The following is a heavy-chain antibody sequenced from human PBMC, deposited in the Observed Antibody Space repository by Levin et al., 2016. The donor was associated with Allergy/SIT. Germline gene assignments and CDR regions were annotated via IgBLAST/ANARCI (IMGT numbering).Heavy chain of an antibody. D-gene: IGHD4-11*01. J-gene: IGHJ4*02. V-gene: IGHV4-34*01. CDR2: VHYSGTT. Sequence: SETLSLTCAVSGVSLSGYYWSWIRHSPGRGLEWIGQVHYSGTTDYNPSLESRLSISLDTFTQHLSLTLASMTAADTAVYYCTRSHSTSGSDYWGQGILVTVSS. CDR1: GVSLSGYY. CDR3: TRSHSTSGSDY.